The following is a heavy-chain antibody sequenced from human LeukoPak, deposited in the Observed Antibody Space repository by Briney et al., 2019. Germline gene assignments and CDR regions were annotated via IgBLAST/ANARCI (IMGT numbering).Heavy chain of an antibody. J-gene: IGHJ1*01. Sequence: GGSLRLSCAASGFIFRTYSMNWVRQAPGKGLEWVSSISSSSKHMYYADSVKGRFSISRDDAKNSLFLRMNGLRAEDTAVYYCVRDMTTTTTCYLQHWGQGTLVTVSS. D-gene: IGHD4-17*01. V-gene: IGHV3-21*01. CDR2: ISSSSKHM. CDR1: GFIFRTYS. CDR3: VRDMTTTTTCYLQH.